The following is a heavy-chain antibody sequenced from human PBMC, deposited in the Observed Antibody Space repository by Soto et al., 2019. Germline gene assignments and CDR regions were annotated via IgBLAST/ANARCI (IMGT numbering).Heavy chain of an antibody. CDR2: INPSSDST. Sequence: ASVKVSCKASGYSFTNYDVHWVRQAPGQGLEWMGIINPSSDSTNFAQKFQGRVTMTRDTSTSTVYMVLSSLRSEDTAVYYCARGRGTSGTFDYWGQGTLVTVSS. CDR1: GYSFTNYD. D-gene: IGHD1-1*01. CDR3: ARGRGTSGTFDY. V-gene: IGHV1-46*01. J-gene: IGHJ4*02.